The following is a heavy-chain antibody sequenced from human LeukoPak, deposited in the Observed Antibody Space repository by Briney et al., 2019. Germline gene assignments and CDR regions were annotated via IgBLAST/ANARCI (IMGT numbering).Heavy chain of an antibody. Sequence: GGSLRLSCAASGFTFSSYAMHWVRQAPGKGLEWVAVISYDGSNKYYADPVKGRFTISRDNSKNTLYLQMNSLRAEDTAVYYCARDVAAAGLHYYYYGMDVWGKGTTVTVSS. CDR1: GFTFSSYA. V-gene: IGHV3-30*04. CDR3: ARDVAAAGLHYYYYGMDV. CDR2: ISYDGSNK. J-gene: IGHJ6*04. D-gene: IGHD6-13*01.